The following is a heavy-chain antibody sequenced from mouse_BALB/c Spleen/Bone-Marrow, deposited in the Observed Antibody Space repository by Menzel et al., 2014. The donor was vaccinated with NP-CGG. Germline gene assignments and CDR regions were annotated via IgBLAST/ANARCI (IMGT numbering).Heavy chain of an antibody. CDR3: TRRSLLSDYYSMDY. J-gene: IGHJ4*01. D-gene: IGHD2-10*01. CDR1: GYTFTNYY. V-gene: IGHV1S81*02. CDR2: INPSNGGT. Sequence: VKLQESGAELVKPGASVKLSCKASGYTFTNYYLYWVKQRPGQGLEWIGEINPSNGGTNFNERFKSKASLTVDKSSSTAYMQLNSLTSEDSAVYYCTRRSLLSDYYSMDYWGQGTSVTVSS.